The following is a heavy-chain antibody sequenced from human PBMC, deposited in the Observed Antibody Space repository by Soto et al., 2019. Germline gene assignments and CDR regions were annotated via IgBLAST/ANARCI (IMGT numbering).Heavy chain of an antibody. D-gene: IGHD6-6*01. Sequence: PSETLSLTCAVSGGSISSGGYSWSWIRQPPGKGLEWIGYIYHSGSTYYNPSLKSRVTISVDRSKNQFSLKLSSVTAADTAVYYCARPSEYSSSLGAFDIWGQGTMVTVSS. CDR2: IYHSGST. CDR1: GGSISSGGYS. V-gene: IGHV4-30-2*01. CDR3: ARPSEYSSSLGAFDI. J-gene: IGHJ3*02.